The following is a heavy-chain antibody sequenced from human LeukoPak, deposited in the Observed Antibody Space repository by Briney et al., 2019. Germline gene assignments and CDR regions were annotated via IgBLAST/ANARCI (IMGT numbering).Heavy chain of an antibody. CDR1: GYTFTGYY. CDR2: IIPILGIA. CDR3: ARDSFHGGYCSGGSCSNWFDP. Sequence: GASVKVSCKASGYTFTGYYMHWVRQAPGQGLEWMGRIIPILGIANYAQKFQGRVTITADKSTSTAYMELSSLRSEDTAVYYCARDSFHGGYCSGGSCSNWFDPWGQGTLVTVSS. V-gene: IGHV1-69*04. D-gene: IGHD2-15*01. J-gene: IGHJ5*02.